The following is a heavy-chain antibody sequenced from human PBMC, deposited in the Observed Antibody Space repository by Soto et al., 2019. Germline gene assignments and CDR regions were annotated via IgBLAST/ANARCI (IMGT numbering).Heavy chain of an antibody. CDR2: IFYSGST. Sequence: SKTLSLTCTVSGGSISSNTYYWDWIRHPPGKGLEWIGSIFYSGSTYYNPSLKSRVTISVDTSKNQFSLKLSSVTAADTAMYYCARWVYSSGTRDWFDPWGQGTLVIVSS. J-gene: IGHJ5*02. CDR3: ARWVYSSGTRDWFDP. D-gene: IGHD6-19*01. CDR1: GGSISSNTYY. V-gene: IGHV4-39*01.